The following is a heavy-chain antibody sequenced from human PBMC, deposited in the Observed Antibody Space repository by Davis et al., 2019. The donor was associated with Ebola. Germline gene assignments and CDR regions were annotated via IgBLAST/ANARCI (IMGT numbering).Heavy chain of an antibody. CDR2: INSDGSST. CDR1: GFTFSSYW. Sequence: GESLKISCAASGFTFSSYWMHWVRQAPGKGLVWVSRINSDGSSTSYADSVKGQFTISRDNAKNTLYLQMNSLRAEDTAVYYCARTTVTTLFVYWGQGTLVTVSS. V-gene: IGHV3-74*01. J-gene: IGHJ4*02. D-gene: IGHD4-17*01. CDR3: ARTTVTTLFVY.